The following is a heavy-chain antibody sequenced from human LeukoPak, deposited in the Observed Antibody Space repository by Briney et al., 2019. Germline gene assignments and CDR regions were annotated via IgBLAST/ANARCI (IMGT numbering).Heavy chain of an antibody. Sequence: ASVKVSCKASGYTFSTYGISWVRQAPGQGLEWMGWISTSNGDTKYAQKLQGRVTMTTDTSTSTAYMELRNLRSDDTAVSYCAREGLGELTLDYWGQGTLVTVSS. CDR3: AREGLGELTLDY. V-gene: IGHV1-18*01. CDR1: GYTFSTYG. D-gene: IGHD3-16*01. J-gene: IGHJ4*02. CDR2: ISTSNGDT.